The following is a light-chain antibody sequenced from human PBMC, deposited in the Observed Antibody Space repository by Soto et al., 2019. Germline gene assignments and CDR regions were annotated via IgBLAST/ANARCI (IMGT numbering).Light chain of an antibody. V-gene: IGKV3-11*01. Sequence: EIVLTQSPATLSLSPGERATLSCRASQSVSSYLAWYQQKPGQAPRLLIYDASNSATGIPARFSGSGSGTDFTLTISSLEPEDFAVYYCQQRSNWQSTFGQGTRLEIK. CDR1: QSVSSY. J-gene: IGKJ5*01. CDR3: QQRSNWQST. CDR2: DAS.